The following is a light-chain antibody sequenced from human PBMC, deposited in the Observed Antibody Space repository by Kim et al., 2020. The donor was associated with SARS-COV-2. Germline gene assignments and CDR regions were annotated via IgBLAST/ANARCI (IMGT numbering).Light chain of an antibody. CDR2: GKN. CDR3: NSRDSSAQGV. V-gene: IGLV3-19*01. J-gene: IGLJ2*01. CDR1: SLRSYY. Sequence: SSELTQDPAVSVALGQTVRITCQGDSLRSYYASWYQQKPGQAPVLVIYGKNNRPSGIPDRFSGSSSGNTASLTITGAQAEDEADYYCNSRDSSAQGVFGGGTQLTVL.